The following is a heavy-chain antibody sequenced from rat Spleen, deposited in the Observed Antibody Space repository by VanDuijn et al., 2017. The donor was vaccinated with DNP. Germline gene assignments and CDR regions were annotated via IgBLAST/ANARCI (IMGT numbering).Heavy chain of an antibody. Sequence: EVQLVESGGGLVQPGRSLKLSCAASGFTFSDYYMAWVRQAPTRGLEWVASISTSGSRTYYPDSVKGRFTISRDNAKSSLYLQMNSLKSEDTATYYCARHPSLRGTFDYWGQGVMVTVSS. V-gene: IGHV5-25*01. D-gene: IGHD4-3*01. CDR3: ARHPSLRGTFDY. J-gene: IGHJ2*01. CDR2: ISTSGSRT. CDR1: GFTFSDYY.